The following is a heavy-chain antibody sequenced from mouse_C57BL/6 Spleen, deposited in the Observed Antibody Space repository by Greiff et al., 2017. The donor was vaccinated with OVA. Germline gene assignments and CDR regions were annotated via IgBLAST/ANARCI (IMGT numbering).Heavy chain of an antibody. Sequence: VKLQQSGPELVKPGASVKISCKASGYAFSSSWMNWVKQRPGKGLEWIGRIYPGDGDTNYNGKFKGKATLTEDKSSSTAYMQLSSLTSEDSAVYFCAPLLLLGPFDYWGQGTTLTVSS. J-gene: IGHJ2*01. CDR1: GYAFSSSW. V-gene: IGHV1-82*01. CDR2: IYPGDGDT. D-gene: IGHD1-1*01. CDR3: APLLLLGPFDY.